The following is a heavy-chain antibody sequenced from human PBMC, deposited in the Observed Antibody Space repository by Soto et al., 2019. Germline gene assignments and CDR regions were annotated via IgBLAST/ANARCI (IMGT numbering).Heavy chain of an antibody. V-gene: IGHV5-51*01. J-gene: IGHJ4*02. CDR1: GYRFIAYW. D-gene: IGHD2-21*02. CDR2: IYPPDSDV. Sequence: RGESLKISCNGSGYRFIAYWIGWVRQKPGEGLELMGIIYPPDSDVRYSPSFQGQVTISVDKSISTAYVQRSSLKASDTAIYYCARLAVTSSTHFDYWGQGTPVTVSS. CDR3: ARLAVTSSTHFDY.